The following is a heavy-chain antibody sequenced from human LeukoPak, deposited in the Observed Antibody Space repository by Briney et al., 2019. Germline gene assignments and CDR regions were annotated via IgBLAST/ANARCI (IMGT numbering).Heavy chain of an antibody. Sequence: GGSLRLSCAASGFTFSSYSTNWVRQAPGKGLEWVSSISSSSSYIYYADSVKGRFTISRDNAKNSLYLQMNSLRAEDTAVYYCARVYHSYGVDYWGQGTLVTVSS. D-gene: IGHD5-18*01. CDR3: ARVYHSYGVDY. CDR2: ISSSSSYI. CDR1: GFTFSSYS. J-gene: IGHJ4*02. V-gene: IGHV3-21*01.